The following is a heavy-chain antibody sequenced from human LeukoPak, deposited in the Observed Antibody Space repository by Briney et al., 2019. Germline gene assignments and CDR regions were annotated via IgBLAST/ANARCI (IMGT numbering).Heavy chain of an antibody. D-gene: IGHD2-2*01. CDR2: ISAYNGNT. Sequence: ASVNVSCKASGYTFTRYCISWVRQAPGQGLDWMGWISAYNGNTNYAQKLQGRVTMTTDTSTSKAYMELRSLRSDDTAVYYCAMIVVVPAAMARGAFDIWGQGTRVTVSS. CDR1: GYTFTRYC. V-gene: IGHV1-18*01. CDR3: AMIVVVPAAMARGAFDI. J-gene: IGHJ3*02.